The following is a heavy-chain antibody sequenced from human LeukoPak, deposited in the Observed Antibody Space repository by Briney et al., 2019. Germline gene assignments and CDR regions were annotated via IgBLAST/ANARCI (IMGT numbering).Heavy chain of an antibody. D-gene: IGHD3-22*01. J-gene: IGHJ4*02. CDR3: ARIISSGYSRFDY. CDR2: INHSGST. Sequence: SETLSLTCAVYGGSFSGYYWSWIRQPPGKGLEWIGEINHSGSTNYNPSLKSRVTISVDTSKNQFSLKLSSVTAADTAVYYCARIISSGYSRFDYWGQGTLVTVSS. V-gene: IGHV4-34*01. CDR1: GGSFSGYY.